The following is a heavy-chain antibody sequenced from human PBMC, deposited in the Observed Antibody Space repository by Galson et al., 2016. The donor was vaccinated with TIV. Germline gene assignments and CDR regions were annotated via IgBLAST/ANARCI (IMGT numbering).Heavy chain of an antibody. J-gene: IGHJ4*02. V-gene: IGHV1-69*06. CDR2: IIPIFDTT. CDR1: GATFSRYA. CDR3: ARDSVSFGSGSYYPSSFDF. D-gene: IGHD3-10*01. Sequence: SVKVSCKASGATFSRYAFNWVRQAPGQGLEWMGRIIPIFDTTNYAQNFQGRVTIIADKSTNTVYMEVSRLRSDDTAVYYCARDSVSFGSGSYYPSSFDFWGQGTLVTVS.